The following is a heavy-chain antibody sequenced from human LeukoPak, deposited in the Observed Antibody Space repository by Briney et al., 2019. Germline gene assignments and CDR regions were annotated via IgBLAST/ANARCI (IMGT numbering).Heavy chain of an antibody. CDR1: GFTFSSYW. CDR2: IKQDESEK. D-gene: IGHD3-22*01. Sequence: PGGSLRLSCAASGFTFSSYWMSWVRQAPGKGLEWVANIKQDESEKYYVDSVKGRFTISRDNAKNSLYLQMNSLRAEDTAVYYCARDAYYYDSTDPAFDIWGQGTMVTVSS. V-gene: IGHV3-7*01. CDR3: ARDAYYYDSTDPAFDI. J-gene: IGHJ3*02.